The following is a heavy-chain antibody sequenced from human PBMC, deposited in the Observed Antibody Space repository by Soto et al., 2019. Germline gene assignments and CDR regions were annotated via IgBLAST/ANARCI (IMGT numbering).Heavy chain of an antibody. CDR2: IYYSGST. D-gene: IGHD6-6*01. CDR1: GGSISSSSYY. CDR3: ATVLYSSSFYWFDP. Sequence: SETLSLTCTVSGGSISSSSYYWGWIRQPPGKGLEWIGSIYYSGSTYYNPSLKSRVTISVDTSKNQFSLKLSSVTAADTAVYYCATVLYSSSFYWFDPWGQGTLVTVSS. V-gene: IGHV4-39*01. J-gene: IGHJ5*02.